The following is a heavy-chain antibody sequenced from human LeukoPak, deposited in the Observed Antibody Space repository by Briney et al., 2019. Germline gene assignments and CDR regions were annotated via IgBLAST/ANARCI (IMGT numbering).Heavy chain of an antibody. D-gene: IGHD4-17*01. CDR3: ARAHDYGDYGRLDY. J-gene: IGHJ4*02. CDR1: GYTFTSYG. CDR2: ISAYNGNT. Sequence: ASVKVSCKASGYTFTSYGISWVRQAPGQGLEWMGWISAYNGNTNYAQELQGRVTMTRDTSTNTAYMELRSLRSDDTAVYYCARAHDYGDYGRLDYWGQGTLVTVSS. V-gene: IGHV1-18*01.